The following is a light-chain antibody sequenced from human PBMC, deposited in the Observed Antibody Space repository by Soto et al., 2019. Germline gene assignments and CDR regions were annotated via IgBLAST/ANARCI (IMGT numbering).Light chain of an antibody. V-gene: IGKV3-20*01. CDR2: GAS. CDR1: QTLMRTY. CDR3: PPYDNAPQT. J-gene: IGKJ2*01. Sequence: EMVLMQSPGPLSLSPGARATLACRASQTLMRTYIAWYQQKPGQAPRVLIYGASKSATAIPDRFSGSGSGTDFSLTSRRLEPEDFAVYYCPPYDNAPQTYGQGTKV.